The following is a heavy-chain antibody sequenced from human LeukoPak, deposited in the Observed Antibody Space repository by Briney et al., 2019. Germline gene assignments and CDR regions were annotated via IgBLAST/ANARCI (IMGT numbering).Heavy chain of an antibody. CDR2: ISDDGSNK. J-gene: IGHJ4*02. CDR3: ARDWGAPGY. CDR1: GFTFSNYD. Sequence: GRSLRLSCAASGFTFSNYDMHCVRQAPGKGLEWVAIISDDGSNKYYADSVKGRFTISRDNSKDTLILQMNSLRAEDTAVYYCARDWGAPGYWGQGTLVTVSS. V-gene: IGHV3-30-3*01. D-gene: IGHD1-26*01.